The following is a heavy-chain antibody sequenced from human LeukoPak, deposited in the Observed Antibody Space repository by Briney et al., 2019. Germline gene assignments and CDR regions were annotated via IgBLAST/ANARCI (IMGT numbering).Heavy chain of an antibody. CDR3: ARDRGDYYDSSGYYSGYFDY. CDR2: INHSGST. J-gene: IGHJ4*02. V-gene: IGHV4-34*01. D-gene: IGHD3-22*01. Sequence: SETLSLTCAVYGGSFSGYYWSWIRQPPGKGLEWIGEINHSGSTNYNPSLKSRVTISVDTSKNQFSLKLSSVTAADTAVYYCARDRGDYYDSSGYYSGYFDYWGQGTLVTVSS. CDR1: GGSFSGYY.